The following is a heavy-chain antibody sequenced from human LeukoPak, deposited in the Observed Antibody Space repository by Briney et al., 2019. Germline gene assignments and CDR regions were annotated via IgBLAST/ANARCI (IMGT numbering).Heavy chain of an antibody. CDR1: GGSISSGDYY. CDR3: ARFEVPAPNYYYYYMDV. D-gene: IGHD2-2*01. V-gene: IGHV4-30-4*08. CDR2: IYYSGST. Sequence: PSQTLSLTCTVSGGSISSGDYYWSWIRQPPGKGLEWIGYIYYSGSTYYNPSLKSRVTISVGTSKNQFSLKLSSVTAADTAVYYCARFEVPAPNYYYYYMDVWGKGTTVTVSS. J-gene: IGHJ6*03.